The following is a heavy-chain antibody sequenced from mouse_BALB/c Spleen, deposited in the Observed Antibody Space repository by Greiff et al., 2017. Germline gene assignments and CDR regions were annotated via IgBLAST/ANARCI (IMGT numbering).Heavy chain of an antibody. J-gene: IGHJ4*01. CDR1: GYTFTDYW. Sequence: VQLQQPGAELVMPGASVKLSCKASGYTFTDYWMHWVKQRPGQGLEWIGAIDTSDSYTSYNQKFKSKATLTVYKSSSTAYMQLSSLTSEDSAVYYCARPDTTSMDYWGQGTTVTVSS. D-gene: IGHD5-5*01. CDR2: IDTSDSYT. CDR3: ARPDTTSMDY. V-gene: IGHV1-69*01.